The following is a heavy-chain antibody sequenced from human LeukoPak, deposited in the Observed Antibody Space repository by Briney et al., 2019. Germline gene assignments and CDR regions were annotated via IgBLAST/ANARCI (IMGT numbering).Heavy chain of an antibody. CDR3: ARHGATYAGYDY. D-gene: IGHD4/OR15-4a*01. V-gene: IGHV4-4*07. CDR2: IYTSGST. Sequence: PSETLSLTCTVSGGSISSYYWSWIRQPAGKGLEWIGRIYTSGSTNYNPSLKGRVTMSLDTSKNQFSLKLNSVTAADTAVYYCARHGATYAGYDYWGQGTLVTVSS. CDR1: GGSISSYY. J-gene: IGHJ4*02.